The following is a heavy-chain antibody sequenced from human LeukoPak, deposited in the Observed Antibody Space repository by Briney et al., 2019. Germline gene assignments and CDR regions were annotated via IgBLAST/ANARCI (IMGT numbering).Heavy chain of an antibody. CDR1: GSTFSSYA. J-gene: IGHJ4*02. D-gene: IGHD6-19*01. CDR2: ISGSGGST. Sequence: GGSLRLSCAASGSTFSSYAMSWVRQTPGKGLEWVSAISGSGGSTYYADSVKGRFTISRDNSKNTLYLQMNSLRAEDTAVYYCARGDPYSSEKYALDYWGQGTLVTVSS. CDR3: ARGDPYSSEKYALDY. V-gene: IGHV3-23*01.